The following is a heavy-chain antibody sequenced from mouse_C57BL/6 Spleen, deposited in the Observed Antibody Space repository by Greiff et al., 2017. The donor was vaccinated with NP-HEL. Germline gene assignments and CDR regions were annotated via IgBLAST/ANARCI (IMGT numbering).Heavy chain of an antibody. J-gene: IGHJ4*01. V-gene: IGHV5-6*01. CDR1: GFTFSSYG. CDR3: ARLEGLGAMDY. Sequence: DVQLQESGGDLVKPGGSLKLSCAASGFTFSSYGMSWVRRTPDKRLEWVATISSGGSYPYYPDSVKGRFTISRDNDKNTLYLQMSSLKSEDTARYYCARLEGLGAMDYWGQGTSVTVSS. D-gene: IGHD2-4*01. CDR2: ISSGGSYP.